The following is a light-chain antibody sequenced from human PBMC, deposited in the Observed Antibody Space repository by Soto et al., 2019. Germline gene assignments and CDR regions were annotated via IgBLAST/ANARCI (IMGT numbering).Light chain of an antibody. Sequence: KVVTQTSAARRVWPECSSRLSSNPGQSVSLSLAWYQMRPGQPPRLLIYGASTRATDIPARFRGTGCGTEFTLKVSSLQSPDFPVYFCQKYHIRPSWKFGQGTKVDIK. CDR3: QKYHIRPSWK. J-gene: IGKJ1*01. CDR1: QSVSLS. V-gene: IGKV3-15*01. CDR2: GAS.